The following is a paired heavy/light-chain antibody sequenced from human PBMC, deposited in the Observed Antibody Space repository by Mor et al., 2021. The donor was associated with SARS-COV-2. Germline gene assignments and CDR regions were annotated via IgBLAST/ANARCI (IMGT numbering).Heavy chain of an antibody. Sequence: QVQLVESGGGVVQPGRSLRLSCAASGFTFSSYAMHWVRQAPGKGLEWVAVISYDGSNKYYADSVKGRFTISRDNSKNTLYLQMNSLRAEDTAVYYCAREARVITMVRGVAFDYWGQGTLVTVSS. CDR3: AREARVITMVRGVAFDY. CDR1: GFTFSSYA. J-gene: IGHJ4*02. CDR2: ISYDGSNK. V-gene: IGHV3-30-3*01. D-gene: IGHD3-10*01.
Light chain of an antibody. Sequence: EIVLTQSPGTLSLSPGERATLSCRASQSVSSSYLAWYQQKPGQAPRLLIYGASSRATGIPDRFSGSGSGTDFTLTISRLEPEDFAVYYCQQYGSSTPTFGGGTKVEIK. V-gene: IGKV3-20*01. CDR1: QSVSSSY. CDR3: QQYGSSTPT. CDR2: GAS. J-gene: IGKJ4*01.